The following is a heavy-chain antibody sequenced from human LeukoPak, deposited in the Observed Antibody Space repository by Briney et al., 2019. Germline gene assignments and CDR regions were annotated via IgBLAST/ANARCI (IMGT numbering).Heavy chain of an antibody. CDR1: GGSISSGSYY. Sequence: SETLSLTCTVSGGSISSGSYYWTWIRQPAGKGLEWIGRIYNSGSTKYNPSLKSRVTISVDTSKNQFSLKLSSVTAADTAVYYCARDGQYCSGGSCRTQTNWFDPWGQGTLVTVSS. V-gene: IGHV4-61*10. D-gene: IGHD2-15*01. CDR2: IYNSGST. J-gene: IGHJ5*02. CDR3: ARDGQYCSGGSCRTQTNWFDP.